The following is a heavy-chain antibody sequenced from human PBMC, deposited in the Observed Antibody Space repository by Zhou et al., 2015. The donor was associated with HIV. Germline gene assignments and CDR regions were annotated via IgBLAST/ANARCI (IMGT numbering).Heavy chain of an antibody. V-gene: IGHV1-69*01. CDR2: IIPIFGTA. CDR1: GGTFSSYA. D-gene: IGHD3-22*01. Sequence: QVQLVQSGAEVKKPGSSVKVSCKASGGTFSSYAISWVRQAPGQGLEWMGGIIPIFGTANYAQKFQGRVTITADESTSTAYMELSSLRSEDTAVYYCARGERDYYDSSGYYLGFDPVGPGEPWSPSP. J-gene: IGHJ5*02. CDR3: ARGERDYYDSSGYYLGFDP.